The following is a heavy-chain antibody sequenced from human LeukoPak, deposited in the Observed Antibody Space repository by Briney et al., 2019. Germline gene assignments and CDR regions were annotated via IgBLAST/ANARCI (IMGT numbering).Heavy chain of an antibody. V-gene: IGHV3-30*18. J-gene: IGHJ4*02. CDR1: GFTFSSYG. D-gene: IGHD3-10*01. Sequence: PGRSLRLSCAASGFTFSSYGMHWVRQAPGKGLAWVAVISYDGSNKYYADSVKGRFTISRDNSKNTLYLQMNSLRAEDTAVYYCAKDPWAYGSGPMMNWGQGTLVTVSS. CDR3: AKDPWAYGSGPMMN. CDR2: ISYDGSNK.